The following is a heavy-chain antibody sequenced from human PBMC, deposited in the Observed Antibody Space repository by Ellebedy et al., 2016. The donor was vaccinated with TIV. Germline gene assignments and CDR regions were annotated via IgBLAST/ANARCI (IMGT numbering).Heavy chain of an antibody. CDR2: ISRTGVPT. Sequence: PGGSLRLSCEVSGFTFSNFGMSWVRQAPGKGLEWVSAISRTGVPTYYEDSVKGRFTISRDNSKDTLYLQMNSLRAEDTALYYCARLEPTALGTFEIWGQGTMVTVSS. CDR1: GFTFSNFG. D-gene: IGHD1-1*01. V-gene: IGHV3-23*01. CDR3: ARLEPTALGTFEI. J-gene: IGHJ3*02.